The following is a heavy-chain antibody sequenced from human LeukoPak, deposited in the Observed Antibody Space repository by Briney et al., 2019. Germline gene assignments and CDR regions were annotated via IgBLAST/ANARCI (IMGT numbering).Heavy chain of an antibody. CDR2: IYTSGTT. J-gene: IGHJ4*02. CDR3: ARGPGHCSGGTCYSKWVDC. D-gene: IGHD2-15*01. CDR1: GVSISNYF. Sequence: SETLSLTCTVSGVSISNYFWSWIRQPAGKGLEWIGRIYTSGTTNYNPSLKSRVTMSVDTSKNQFSLRLRSVTAADTAVYYCARGPGHCSGGTCYSKWVDCWGQGTLVTVSS. V-gene: IGHV4-4*07.